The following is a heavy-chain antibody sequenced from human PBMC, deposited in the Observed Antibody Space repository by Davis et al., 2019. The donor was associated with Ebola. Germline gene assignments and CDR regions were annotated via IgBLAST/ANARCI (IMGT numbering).Heavy chain of an antibody. D-gene: IGHD3-22*01. CDR2: IYYSGST. Sequence: SETLSLTCAVYGGSFSGYYWSWIRQPPGKGLEWIGYIYYSGSTNYNPSLKSRVTISVDTSKNQFSLKLSSVTAADTAVYYCARHGSYYYDSSGYYSHYFDYWGQGTLVTVSS. CDR1: GGSFSGYY. J-gene: IGHJ4*02. CDR3: ARHGSYYYDSSGYYSHYFDY. V-gene: IGHV4-59*08.